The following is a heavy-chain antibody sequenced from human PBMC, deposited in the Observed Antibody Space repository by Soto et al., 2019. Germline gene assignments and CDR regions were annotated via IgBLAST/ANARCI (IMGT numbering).Heavy chain of an antibody. CDR2: ISSSSSTI. CDR3: ASGYYDFWSGYWGTSFDY. D-gene: IGHD3-3*01. Sequence: PGGSLRLSCAASGFTFSSYSMNWVRQAPGKGLEWVSYISSSSSTIYYADSVKGRFTISRDNAKNSLYLQMNSLRDEDTAVYYCASGYYDFWSGYWGTSFDYWGQGTLVTVS. CDR1: GFTFSSYS. J-gene: IGHJ4*02. V-gene: IGHV3-48*02.